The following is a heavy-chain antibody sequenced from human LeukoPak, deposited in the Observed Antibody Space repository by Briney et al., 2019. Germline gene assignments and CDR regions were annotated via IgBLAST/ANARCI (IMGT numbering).Heavy chain of an antibody. V-gene: IGHV3-23*01. Sequence: GGSLRLSCAASGFIFSSYAMSWVRQAPGKGLEWVSAISGSGGSTYYADSVKGRFTISRDNSKNTLYLHMNSLRAEDTAVSYCAKDKSYYYDSGSYGLDYWGQGTLVTVSS. D-gene: IGHD3-10*01. CDR1: GFIFSSYA. CDR2: ISGSGGST. J-gene: IGHJ4*02. CDR3: AKDKSYYYDSGSYGLDY.